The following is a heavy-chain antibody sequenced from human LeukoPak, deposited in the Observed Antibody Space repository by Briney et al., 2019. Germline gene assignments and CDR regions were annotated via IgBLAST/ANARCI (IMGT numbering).Heavy chain of an antibody. D-gene: IGHD2-2*02. J-gene: IGHJ4*01. CDR1: GGSISSYY. CDR3: ARETGYCSSSSCYNYFDY. CDR2: IYYSGST. Sequence: SETLSLTCTVSGGSISSYYWSWIRQPPGKGLEWIGYIYYSGSTNYNPSLKSRVTISADTSKNQFSLKLSSVTAADTAVYYCARETGYCSSSSCYNYFDYWGHGTLVTVSS. V-gene: IGHV4-4*08.